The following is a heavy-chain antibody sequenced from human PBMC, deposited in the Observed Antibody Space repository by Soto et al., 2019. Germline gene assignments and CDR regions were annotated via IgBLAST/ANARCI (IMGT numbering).Heavy chain of an antibody. CDR2: IYYGGSA. J-gene: IGHJ4*02. Sequence: QVQLQQSGPGLVKPSETLSLTCTVSGGSISTYYCSWIRQPPGKGLEWIGYIYYGGSANYNPSLESRVTISLDRSKKQFSLRLNSVTAADTAVYSCSRGGHCTDGVCSALDYWGQGTLVTVSS. CDR1: GGSISTYY. D-gene: IGHD2-8*01. CDR3: SRGGHCTDGVCSALDY. V-gene: IGHV4-59*08.